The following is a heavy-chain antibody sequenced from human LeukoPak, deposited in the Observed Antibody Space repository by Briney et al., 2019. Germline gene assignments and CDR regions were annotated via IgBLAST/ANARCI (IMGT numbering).Heavy chain of an antibody. J-gene: IGHJ4*02. CDR1: GGSISSGGYY. D-gene: IGHD3-3*01. CDR2: IYYSGST. V-gene: IGHV4-31*01. Sequence: SETLSLTCTVSGGSISSGGYYWSWIRQHPGKGLEWIGYIYYSGSTYYNPSLKSQVTISVDTSKNQFSLKLSSVTAADTAVYYCARSKGITIFGVVRYFDYWGQGTLVTVSS. CDR3: ARSKGITIFGVVRYFDY.